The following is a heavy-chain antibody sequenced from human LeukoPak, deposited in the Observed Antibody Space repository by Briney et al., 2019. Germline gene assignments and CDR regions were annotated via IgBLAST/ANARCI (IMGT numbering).Heavy chain of an antibody. CDR3: ARVYYYDSSGLYYFDY. CDR1: GGSISSYY. Sequence: SETLSLTCTVSGGSISSYYWSWIRQPPGKGLEWIGYIYYSGSTNYNPSLKSRVTMSVDTSKNQFSLKLSSVTAADTAVYYCARVYYYDSSGLYYFDYWGQGTLVTVSS. J-gene: IGHJ4*02. CDR2: IYYSGST. V-gene: IGHV4-59*12. D-gene: IGHD3-22*01.